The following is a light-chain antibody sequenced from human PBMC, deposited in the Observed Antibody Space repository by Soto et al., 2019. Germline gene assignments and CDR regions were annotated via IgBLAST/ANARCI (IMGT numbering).Light chain of an antibody. CDR2: DDS. V-gene: IGLV1-40*01. CDR1: SSNIGAGYD. Sequence: QSVLTQPLSVSGAPGQRVTISCTGSSSNIGAGYDLHWYQHLPGTAPKLLIYDDSNRPSGVPDRFSGSRSGTSASLAITGLQAEDEADYYCQSFDSSLSAYVFGTGTKLTVL. CDR3: QSFDSSLSAYV. J-gene: IGLJ1*01.